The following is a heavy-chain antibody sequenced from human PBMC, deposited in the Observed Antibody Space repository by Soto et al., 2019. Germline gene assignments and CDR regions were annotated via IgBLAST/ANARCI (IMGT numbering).Heavy chain of an antibody. V-gene: IGHV4-4*07. CDR1: GGSMSSNY. D-gene: IGHD6-19*01. J-gene: IGHJ4*02. CDR2: IYTSGTT. CDR3: ARDQRLDSYSSPLYLYFDS. Sequence: ETLSLTCTVSGGSMSSNYWSWIRQSAGKGLEWIGRIYTSGTTNYNPSIKSRVTMSVDTSKNRFSLKLTSVTAADTAVYYCARDQRLDSYSSPLYLYFDSWGQGSLVTVSP.